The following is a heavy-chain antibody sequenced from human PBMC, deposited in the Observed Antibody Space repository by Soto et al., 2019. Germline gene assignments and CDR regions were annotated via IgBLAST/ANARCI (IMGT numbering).Heavy chain of an antibody. J-gene: IGHJ6*02. CDR2: MNPNSGNT. CDR1: GYTFTSYD. V-gene: IGHV1-8*01. CDR3: ARWPDGYYYYGMDV. Sequence: QVQLVQSGAEVKKPGASVKVSCKASGYTFTSYDINWVRQATGQGLEWMGWMNPNSGNTGYAQKFQGRVTMTRNTHLRTAYMELRSLRSEEEAVDYCARWPDGYYYYGMDVWGQGTTVTVSS.